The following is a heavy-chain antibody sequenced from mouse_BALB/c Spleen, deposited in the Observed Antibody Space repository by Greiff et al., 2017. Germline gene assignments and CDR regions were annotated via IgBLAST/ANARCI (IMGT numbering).Heavy chain of an antibody. J-gene: IGHJ3*01. Sequence: EVQVVESGGGLVQPGGSRKLSCAASGFTFSSFGMHWVRQAPEKGLEWVAYISSGSSTIYYADTVKGRFTISRDNPKNTLFLQMTSLRSEDTAMYYCVTMITSWFAYWGQGTLVTVSA. CDR3: VTMITSWFAY. V-gene: IGHV5-17*02. D-gene: IGHD2-4*01. CDR2: ISSGSSTI. CDR1: GFTFSSFG.